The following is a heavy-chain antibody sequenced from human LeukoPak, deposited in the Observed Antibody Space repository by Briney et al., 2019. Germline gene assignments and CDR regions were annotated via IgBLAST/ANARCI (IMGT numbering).Heavy chain of an antibody. CDR2: INTNTGNP. J-gene: IGHJ4*02. CDR3: ASHSGSYALDY. CDR1: GYTFTSYA. D-gene: IGHD1-26*01. Sequence: GASVKVSCKASGYTFTSYAMNWVRQAPGQGLEWMGWINTNTGNPTYAQGFTGRFVFSLDTSASTAYLQISSLKAEDTAVYHCASHSGSYALDYWGQGTLVTVSS. V-gene: IGHV7-4-1*02.